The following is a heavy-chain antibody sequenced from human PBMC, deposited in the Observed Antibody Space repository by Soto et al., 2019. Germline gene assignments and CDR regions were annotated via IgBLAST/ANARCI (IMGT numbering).Heavy chain of an antibody. CDR3: VRVRRGWLDP. V-gene: IGHV4-59*01. CDR1: GGSISSYY. D-gene: IGHD1-1*01. J-gene: IGHJ5*02. Sequence: PSETLSLSCTVSGGSISSYYWCWIRQPPGKGLEWIGYIYYSGSTNYNPSLKSRVTISVDTSKNQFSLKLSSVTAADTAVYYCVRVRRGWLDPPGQGPLVTLSS. CDR2: IYYSGST.